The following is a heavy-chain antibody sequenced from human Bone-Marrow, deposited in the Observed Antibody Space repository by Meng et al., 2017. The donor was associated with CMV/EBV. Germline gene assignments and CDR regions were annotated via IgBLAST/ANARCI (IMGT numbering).Heavy chain of an antibody. CDR3: ARNLGFMITYGAFDI. V-gene: IGHV1-69*05. D-gene: IGHD3-16*01. CDR2: IIPIFGTA. Sequence: SVKVSCKASGGTFSSYAISWVRQAPGQGLEWMGGIIPIFGTANYAQKFQGRVTITTDESTSTAYMELSSLRSEDTAVYYCARNLGFMITYGAFDIWGQGTMVTVSS. CDR1: GGTFSSYA. J-gene: IGHJ3*02.